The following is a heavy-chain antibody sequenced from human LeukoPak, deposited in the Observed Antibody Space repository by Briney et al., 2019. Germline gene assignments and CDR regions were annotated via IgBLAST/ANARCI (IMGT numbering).Heavy chain of an antibody. CDR1: GGSISSYY. CDR3: ARARIFGVVTAIYYFDY. CDR2: IYYSGST. V-gene: IGHV4-59*12. D-gene: IGHD3-3*01. Sequence: SETLSLTCTVSGGSISSYYWSWIRQPPGKGLEWIGYIYYSGSTNYNPSLKSRVTISVDTSKNQFSLKLSSVTAADTAVYYCARARIFGVVTAIYYFDYWGQGTLVTVSS. J-gene: IGHJ4*02.